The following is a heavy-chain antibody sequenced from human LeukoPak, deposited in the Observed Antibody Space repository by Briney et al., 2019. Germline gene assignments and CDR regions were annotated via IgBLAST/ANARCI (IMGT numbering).Heavy chain of an antibody. CDR2: IYYSGST. J-gene: IGHJ3*02. V-gene: IGHV4-31*03. D-gene: IGHD3-22*01. CDR3: ARGLHTYYYDSSGLSPGAFDI. Sequence: SETLSLTCTVSGGSISSGGYYWSWIRQHPGKGLEWIGYIYYSGSTYYNPSLKSRVTISVDTSKNQFSLKLSSVTAADTAVYYCARGLHTYYYDSSGLSPGAFDIWGQGTMVTVSS. CDR1: GGSISSGGYY.